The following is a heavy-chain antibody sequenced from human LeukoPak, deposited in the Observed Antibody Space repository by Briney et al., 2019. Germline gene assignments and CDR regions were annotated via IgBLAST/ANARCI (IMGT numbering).Heavy chain of an antibody. CDR1: GGSFSGYY. J-gene: IGHJ5*02. CDR3: ARAYYYGSGSYYDP. CDR2: INHSGST. Sequence: SETLSLTCAVYGGSFSGYYWSWIRQPPGKGLEWIGEINHSGSTNYNPSLKSRVTISVDTSKNQFSLKLSSVTAADTAVYYCARAYYYGSGSYYDPWGQGTLVTVSS. V-gene: IGHV4-34*01. D-gene: IGHD3-10*01.